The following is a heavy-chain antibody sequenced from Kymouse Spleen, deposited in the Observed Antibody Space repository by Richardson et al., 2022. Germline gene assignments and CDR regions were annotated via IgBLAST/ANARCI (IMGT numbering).Heavy chain of an antibody. CDR2: IKQDGSEK. D-gene: IGHD3-10*01. CDR1: GFTFSSYW. J-gene: IGHJ6*02. Sequence: EVQLVESGGGLVQPGGSLRLSCAASGFTFSSYWMSWVRQAPGKGLEWVANIKQDGSEKYYVDSVKGRFTISRDNAKNSLYLQMNSLRAEDTAVYYCARGSITMVRGVPGYGMDVWGQGTTVTVSS. CDR3: ARGSITMVRGVPGYGMDV. V-gene: IGHV3-7*01.